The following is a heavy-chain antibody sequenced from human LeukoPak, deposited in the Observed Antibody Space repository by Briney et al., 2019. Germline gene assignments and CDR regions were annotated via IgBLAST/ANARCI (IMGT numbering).Heavy chain of an antibody. Sequence: GGSLRLSCAASGFTFSSYWMSWARQAPGKGLEWVANIKQDGSEKYYVDSVKGRFTISRDNAENSLYLQMNSLRAEDTAVYYCARDKIVGATHFDYWGQGTLVTVSS. CDR1: GFTFSSYW. CDR2: IKQDGSEK. CDR3: ARDKIVGATHFDY. J-gene: IGHJ4*02. D-gene: IGHD1-26*01. V-gene: IGHV3-7*01.